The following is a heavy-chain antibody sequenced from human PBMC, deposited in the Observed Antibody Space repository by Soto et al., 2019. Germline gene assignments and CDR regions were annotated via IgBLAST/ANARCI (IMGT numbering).Heavy chain of an antibody. D-gene: IGHD2-15*01. V-gene: IGHV3-30-3*01. Sequence: QVQLVESGGGVVQPGRSLRLSCAASGFTFSSYAMHWVRQAPGKGLEWVAVISYDGSNKYYADSVKGRFTISRDNSKNTLYLQMNSLRAEDTAVYYCARAGVSSRGSYPPGVDYWGQGTLVTVSS. CDR3: ARAGVSSRGSYPPGVDY. CDR2: ISYDGSNK. J-gene: IGHJ4*02. CDR1: GFTFSSYA.